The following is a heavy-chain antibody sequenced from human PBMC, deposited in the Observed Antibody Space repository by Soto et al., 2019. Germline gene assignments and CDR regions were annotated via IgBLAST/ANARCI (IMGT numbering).Heavy chain of an antibody. Sequence: QVQLVQSGAEVKKPGASVKVSCKASGYTFTSYGISWVRQAPGQGLEWMGWISAYNGNTNYAQKLQGRATMTTDTSTSTDYMERRSLRSDDTAVYYCARDRGSYALDYWGQGTLVTVSS. D-gene: IGHD1-26*01. V-gene: IGHV1-18*01. CDR1: GYTFTSYG. CDR2: ISAYNGNT. CDR3: ARDRGSYALDY. J-gene: IGHJ4*02.